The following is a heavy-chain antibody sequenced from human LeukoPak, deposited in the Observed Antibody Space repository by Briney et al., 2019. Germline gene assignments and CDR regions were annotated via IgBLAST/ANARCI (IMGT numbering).Heavy chain of an antibody. CDR1: GYTFTSYD. CDR2: MNPNSGNT. CDR3: ARRGYYVWGSYYYYYYMDV. D-gene: IGHD3-16*01. Sequence: ASVKVSCKASGYTFTSYDINWVRQATGQGLEWMGWMNPNSGNTGYAQKFQGRVTMTRNSSISTAYMELSSLRSEDTAVYFCARRGYYVWGSYYYYYYMDVWGKGTTVTISS. V-gene: IGHV1-8*01. J-gene: IGHJ6*03.